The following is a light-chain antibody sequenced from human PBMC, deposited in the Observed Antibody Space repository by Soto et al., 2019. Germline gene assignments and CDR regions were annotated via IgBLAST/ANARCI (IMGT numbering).Light chain of an antibody. J-gene: IGKJ4*01. CDR2: AAS. Sequence: DIQMTQSPSSLSASVGYRFTITCQASQDISNYLNWYQQKPVKAPSLLXYAASTLQSGVPSRFSGSGSGTDFTLTINDLQPEDVATHYCQKYNNGAPLTFGGGTKVDIK. CDR1: QDISNY. CDR3: QKYNNGAPLT. V-gene: IGKV1-27*01.